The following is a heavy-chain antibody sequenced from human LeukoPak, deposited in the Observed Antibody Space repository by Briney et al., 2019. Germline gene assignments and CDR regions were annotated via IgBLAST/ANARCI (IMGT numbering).Heavy chain of an antibody. Sequence: SETLSLTCTVSGGSTSSDYWSWIRQSPGKGLEWVGYVYNSGDTGKNPSLKSRVTISVDTSKNQFSLKLSSVTAADTAVYYCARGVNYGDHYFDYWGQGTLVTVSS. D-gene: IGHD4-17*01. CDR3: ARGVNYGDHYFDY. V-gene: IGHV4-59*01. CDR1: GGSTSSDY. CDR2: VYNSGDT. J-gene: IGHJ4*02.